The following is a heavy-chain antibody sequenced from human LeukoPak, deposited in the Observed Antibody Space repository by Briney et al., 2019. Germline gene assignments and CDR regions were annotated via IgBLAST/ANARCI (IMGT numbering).Heavy chain of an antibody. D-gene: IGHD4-11*01. CDR2: ISSSSSYI. V-gene: IGHV3-21*01. Sequence: GGSLRLSCAASGFTFSSYSMNWVRQAPGKGLEWVSSISSSSSYIYYADSVKGRFTISRDNAKNSLYLQMNSLRAEDTAVYYSARDQGNDYSNYLFDYWGQGTLVTVSS. J-gene: IGHJ4*02. CDR1: GFTFSSYS. CDR3: ARDQGNDYSNYLFDY.